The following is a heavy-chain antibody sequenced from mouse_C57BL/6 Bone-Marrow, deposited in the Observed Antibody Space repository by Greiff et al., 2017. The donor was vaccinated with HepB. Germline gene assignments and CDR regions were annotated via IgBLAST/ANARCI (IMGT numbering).Heavy chain of an antibody. J-gene: IGHJ4*01. D-gene: IGHD1-1*01. CDR2: INPNNGGS. V-gene: IGHV1-18*01. CDR1: GYTFTDYN. Sequence: EVQLQQSGPELVKPGASVKIPCKASGYTFTDYNMAWVKQSHGKSLEWIGDINPNNGGSNYNQKFKGKATLTVDNSSSTAYMELRRLTSEDTAVYDSARGASSYDYYAMDYWGKGTSVT. CDR3: ARGASSYDYYAMDY.